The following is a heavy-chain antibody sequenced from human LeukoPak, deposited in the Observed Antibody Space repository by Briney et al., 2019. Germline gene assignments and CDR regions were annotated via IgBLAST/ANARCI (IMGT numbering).Heavy chain of an antibody. CDR3: VRASVESGGAFDI. CDR1: GGSISTDY. V-gene: IGHV4-59*01. J-gene: IGHJ3*02. Sequence: SETLSLTCTVSGGSISTDYWSWIRQPPGKGLDWIGYVSFGGGTNYNPSLKSRVITSADTSKNQFSLYLTSVTAADTAVYYCVRASVESGGAFDIWGQGTMVTVSS. CDR2: VSFGGGT. D-gene: IGHD2-15*01.